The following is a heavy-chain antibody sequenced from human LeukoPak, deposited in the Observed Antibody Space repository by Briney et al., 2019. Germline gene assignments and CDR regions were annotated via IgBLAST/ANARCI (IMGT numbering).Heavy chain of an antibody. CDR2: IIPIFGTA. CDR1: GGTFSSYA. CDR3: ARTALRRLELRGFGY. J-gene: IGHJ4*02. Sequence: GSSVKVSCKAAGGTFSSYAISWVRQDPGQGLEWMGGIIPIFGTANYAQKLQGRVTMTTDTSTSTAYMELRSLRSDDTAVYYCARTALRRLELRGFGYWGQGTLVTVSS. V-gene: IGHV1-69*05. D-gene: IGHD1-7*01.